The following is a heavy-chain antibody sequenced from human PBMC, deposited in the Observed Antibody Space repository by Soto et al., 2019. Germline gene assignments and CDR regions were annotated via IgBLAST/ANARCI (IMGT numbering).Heavy chain of an antibody. CDR1: GGSLNGYY. CDR3: ARNVPGADYYYMDV. Sequence: QVQLQQWGAGLLEPSETLFLTCAVYGGSLNGYYWSWIRQAPWKGLEWIGEIDHGGSANYNPSLKSLAIMSVDSSKSQLSLTLTSVTAADTAVYYCARNVPGADYYYMDVWGEGTTVTVSS. V-gene: IGHV4-34*01. CDR2: IDHGGSA. J-gene: IGHJ6*03. D-gene: IGHD3-10*02.